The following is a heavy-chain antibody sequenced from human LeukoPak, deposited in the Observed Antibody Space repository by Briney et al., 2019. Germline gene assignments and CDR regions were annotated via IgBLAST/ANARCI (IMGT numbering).Heavy chain of an antibody. D-gene: IGHD3-10*01. CDR3: ARLGSRFGEYSH. J-gene: IGHJ4*02. Sequence: ASVKVSCKASGYTFTSNYIHWVRQAPGQGLEWMGWINPDTGGTKYAQMFQDRVIMTRDTSITTAYLDLSALISDDTAVYFCARLGSRFGEYSHWGQGTLVTVSS. CDR2: INPDTGGT. V-gene: IGHV1-2*02. CDR1: GYTFTSNY.